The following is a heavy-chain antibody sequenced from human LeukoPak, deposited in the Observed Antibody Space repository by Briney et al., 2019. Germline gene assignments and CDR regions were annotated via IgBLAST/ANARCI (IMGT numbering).Heavy chain of an antibody. CDR1: GFTFSSYA. Sequence: SGGSLRLSCAASGFTFSSYAMSWVRQPPGKGLEWVSTIVGDSTIEYYADSVKGRFTISSDNSKTMLFLHMNSLRAEDTAIYYCARQPYFYYYLDVWGKGTTVTVTS. CDR3: ARQPYFYYYLDV. V-gene: IGHV3-23*01. CDR2: IVGDSTIE. J-gene: IGHJ6*03. D-gene: IGHD5-18*01.